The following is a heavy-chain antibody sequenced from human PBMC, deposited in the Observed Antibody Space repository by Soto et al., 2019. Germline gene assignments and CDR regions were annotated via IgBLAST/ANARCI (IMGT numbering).Heavy chain of an antibody. Sequence: ASVKVSCKASGYTFTGYYMHWVRQAPGQGLEWMGWINPNSGGTNYAQKFQGRVTMTRDTPISTAYMELSRLRSDDTAVYYCAISSSWSFSWFDPWGQGTLVTVSS. D-gene: IGHD6-13*01. CDR1: GYTFTGYY. V-gene: IGHV1-2*02. J-gene: IGHJ5*02. CDR3: AISSSWSFSWFDP. CDR2: INPNSGGT.